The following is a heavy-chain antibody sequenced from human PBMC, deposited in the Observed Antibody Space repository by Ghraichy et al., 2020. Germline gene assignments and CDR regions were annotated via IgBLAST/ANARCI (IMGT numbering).Heavy chain of an antibody. D-gene: IGHD3-10*01. V-gene: IGHV4-59*01. Sequence: GALRLSCTVSGGSISSYYWSWIRQPPGKGLEWIGYIYYSGSTNYNPSLKSRVTISVDTSKNQFSLKLSSVTAADTAVYYCARDFRLDYWGQGTLVTVSS. J-gene: IGHJ4*02. CDR3: ARDFRLDY. CDR2: IYYSGST. CDR1: GGSISSYY.